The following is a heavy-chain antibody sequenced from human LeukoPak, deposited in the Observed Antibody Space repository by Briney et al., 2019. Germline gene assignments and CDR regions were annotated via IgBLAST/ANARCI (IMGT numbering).Heavy chain of an antibody. V-gene: IGHV3-66*02. J-gene: IGHJ3*02. CDR2: IYSGGST. Sequence: GGSLRLSCAASGFTVSSNYMSWVRQAPGKGLEWVSVIYSGGSTYYADSVKGRFTISRDNSKNTLYLQVNSLRAEDTAVYYCASRIAAAVTLDAFDIWGQGTMVTVSS. CDR1: GFTVSSNY. D-gene: IGHD6-13*01. CDR3: ASRIAAAVTLDAFDI.